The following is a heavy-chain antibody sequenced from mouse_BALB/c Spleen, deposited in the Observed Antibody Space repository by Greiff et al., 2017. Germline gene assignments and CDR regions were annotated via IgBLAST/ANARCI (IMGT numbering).Heavy chain of an antibody. J-gene: IGHJ3*01. Sequence: EVKLVESGGGLVKPGGSLKLSCAASGFTFSDYYMYWVRQTPEKRLEWVATISDGGSYTYYPDSVKGRFTISRDNAKNNMYLQMSSLKSEDTAMYYCARGYYGYSWFAYWGQGTLVTVSA. V-gene: IGHV5-4*02. CDR2: ISDGGSYT. CDR1: GFTFSDYY. D-gene: IGHD2-3*01. CDR3: ARGYYGYSWFAY.